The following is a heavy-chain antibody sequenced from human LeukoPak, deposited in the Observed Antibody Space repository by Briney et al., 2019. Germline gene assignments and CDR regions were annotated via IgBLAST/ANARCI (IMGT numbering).Heavy chain of an antibody. D-gene: IGHD3-22*01. CDR3: ASRKSNYDSSGYFDY. J-gene: IGHJ4*02. CDR2: IYHSGST. V-gene: IGHV4-38-2*02. Sequence: ASETLSLTCTVSGYSISSGYYWGWIRQPPGKGLEWIGSIYHSGSTYYNPSLKSRVTISVDTSKNQFSLKLSSVTAADTAVYYCASRKSNYDSSGYFDYWGQGTLVTVSS. CDR1: GYSISSGYY.